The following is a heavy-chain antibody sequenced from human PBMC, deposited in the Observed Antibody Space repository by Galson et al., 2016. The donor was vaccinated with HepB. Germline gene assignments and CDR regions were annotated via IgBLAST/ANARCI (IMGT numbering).Heavy chain of an antibody. CDR1: GFTFSAYW. J-gene: IGHJ3*01. V-gene: IGHV3-7*01. Sequence: SLRLSCAASGFTFSAYWMAWIRQAPGKGLEWVANTNQDGSGKHYVDSAKGRFTVPRDNAKNSVFLDMNSLRAEDTAVYYCVSGDTSGIWGQGTTVTVSS. CDR2: TNQDGSGK. CDR3: VSGDTSGI. D-gene: IGHD6-19*01.